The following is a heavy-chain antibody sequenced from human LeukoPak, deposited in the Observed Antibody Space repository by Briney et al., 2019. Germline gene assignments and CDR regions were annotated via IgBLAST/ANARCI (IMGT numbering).Heavy chain of an antibody. CDR2: ISYDGSNK. CDR1: GFTFSSYA. J-gene: IGHJ3*02. Sequence: LSGGSLRLSCAASGFTFSSYAMHWVRQAPGKGLEWVAVISYDGSNKYYADSVKGRFTISRDNSKNTLYLQMNSLRAEDTAVYYCARVGSGWYDGHDDAFDIWGQGTMVTVSS. D-gene: IGHD6-19*01. V-gene: IGHV3-30-3*01. CDR3: ARVGSGWYDGHDDAFDI.